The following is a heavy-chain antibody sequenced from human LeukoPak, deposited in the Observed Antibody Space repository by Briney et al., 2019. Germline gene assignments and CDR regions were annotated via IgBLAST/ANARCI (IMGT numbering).Heavy chain of an antibody. CDR2: IIPIFGTA. CDR1: GGTFSSYA. CDR3: AKTPPVSPYYFDY. J-gene: IGHJ4*02. D-gene: IGHD3-16*01. Sequence: SAKVSCKASGGTFSSYAISWVRQAPGQGLEWMGGIIPIFGTANYAQKFQGRVTITADESTSTAYMELSSLRSEDTAVYYCAKTPPVSPYYFDYWGQGTLVTVSS. V-gene: IGHV1-69*13.